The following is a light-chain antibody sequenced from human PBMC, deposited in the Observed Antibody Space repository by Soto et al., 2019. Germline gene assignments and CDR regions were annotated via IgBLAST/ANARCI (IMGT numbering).Light chain of an antibody. V-gene: IGLV2-14*03. CDR1: GSDIGDSNY. J-gene: IGLJ1*01. CDR2: DVS. CDR3: SSFRSSSTSYV. Sequence: QSVLTQPASVSGSPGQSITISCTGTGSDIGDSNYVSWYQQHPGKAPKLVIYDVSNRPSGVSNRFSGSKSANTASLTISGLQAEDEADYYCSSFRSSSTSYVFGTGTKATVL.